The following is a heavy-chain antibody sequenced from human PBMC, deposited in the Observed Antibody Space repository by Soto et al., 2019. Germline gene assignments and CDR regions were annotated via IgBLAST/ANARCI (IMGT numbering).Heavy chain of an antibody. Sequence: SETLSLTCTVSGASISAYAWSWIRQPAGKGLEWIGRLYSSGNTNYNPSFKSRLTMSADTSKDQFSLKLSSVTAADTAVYYCARGPYSSGWYVVDYWGQGTLVTVSS. D-gene: IGHD6-19*01. J-gene: IGHJ4*02. CDR1: GASISAYA. CDR3: ARGPYSSGWYVVDY. CDR2: LYSSGNT. V-gene: IGHV4-4*07.